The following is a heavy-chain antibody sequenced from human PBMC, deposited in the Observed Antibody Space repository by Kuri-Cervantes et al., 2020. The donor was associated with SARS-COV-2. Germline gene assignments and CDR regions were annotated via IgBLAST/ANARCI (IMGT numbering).Heavy chain of an antibody. CDR3: AKDSAEVGGQTLMNWFDP. CDR1: GFTFSSYG. J-gene: IGHJ5*02. D-gene: IGHD3-16*01. V-gene: IGHV3-30*02. CDR2: IRYDGSNK. Sequence: GESLKISCAASGFTFSSYGMHWVRQAPGKGLEWVAFIRYDGSNKYCADSVKGRFTISRDNSKNTLYLQMNSLRAEDTAVYYCAKDSAEVGGQTLMNWFDPWGQGTLVTVSS.